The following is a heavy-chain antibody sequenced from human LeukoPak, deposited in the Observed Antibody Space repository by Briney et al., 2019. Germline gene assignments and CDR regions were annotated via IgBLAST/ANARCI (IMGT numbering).Heavy chain of an antibody. J-gene: IGHJ4*02. CDR3: ARVGYYYGSGSYYFDY. CDR2: INHSGST. V-gene: IGHV4-34*01. Sequence: SETLSLTCAVYGWSFSGYYWSWIRQPPGKGLEWIGEINHSGSTNYNPSLKSRVTISVDTSKNQFSLKLSSVTAADTAVYYCARVGYYYGSGSYYFDYWGQGTLVTVSS. D-gene: IGHD3-10*01. CDR1: GWSFSGYY.